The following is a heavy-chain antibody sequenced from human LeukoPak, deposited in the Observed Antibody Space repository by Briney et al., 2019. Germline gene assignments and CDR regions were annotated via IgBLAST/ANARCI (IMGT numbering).Heavy chain of an antibody. CDR1: EFTVSRNY. J-gene: IGHJ4*02. V-gene: IGHV3-53*04. CDR2: IYSGGST. CDR3: TRAERAFFDY. Sequence: GGSLRLSCAASEFTVSRNYMTRVRQAPGKGLEWVSVIYSGGSTYYADSAKGRFTISRHNSHNTLYLQMNSLRAEDSAVYYCTRAERAFFDYWGQGTLVTVSS.